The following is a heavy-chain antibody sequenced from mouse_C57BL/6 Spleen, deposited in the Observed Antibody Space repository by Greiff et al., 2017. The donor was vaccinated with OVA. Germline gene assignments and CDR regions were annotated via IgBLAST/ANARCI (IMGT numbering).Heavy chain of an antibody. CDR3: ASSDYGSSYHFDY. CDR1: GYTFTSYW. Sequence: QVQLQQPGAELVRPGSSVKLSCKASGYTFTSYWMHWVKQRPIQGLEWIGNIDPSDSETHYNQKFKDKATLTVDKSSSTAYMQLSSLTSEDSAVYYCASSDYGSSYHFDYWGQGTTLTVSS. V-gene: IGHV1-52*01. CDR2: IDPSDSET. D-gene: IGHD1-1*01. J-gene: IGHJ2*01.